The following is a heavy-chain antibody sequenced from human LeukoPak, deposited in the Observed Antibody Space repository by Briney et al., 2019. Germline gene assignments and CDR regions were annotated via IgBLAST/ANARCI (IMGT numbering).Heavy chain of an antibody. D-gene: IGHD2-2*01. CDR2: IRSKANSYAT. V-gene: IGHV3-73*01. J-gene: IGHJ4*02. CDR3: TRRREPEDIIVVPTAPDY. CDR1: GFTFSGSA. Sequence: GGSLRLSCAASGFTFSGSAMHWVRQASGKGLEWVGRIRSKANSYATAYAASVKGRFTISRDDSKNTAYLQMNSLKTEDTAVYYCTRRREPEDIIVVPTAPDYWGQGTLVTASS.